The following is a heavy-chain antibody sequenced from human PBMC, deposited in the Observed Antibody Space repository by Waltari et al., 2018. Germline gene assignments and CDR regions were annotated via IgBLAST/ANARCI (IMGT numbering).Heavy chain of an antibody. CDR3: ARLRVDSSGSYYYYYYMDV. D-gene: IGHD3-22*01. Sequence: EVQLVQSGAEVKKPGESLKISCKGSGNSFTSYWIGWVRQMPGKGLEWMGIIYPGDSDTRYSPSFQGQVTISADKSISTAYLQWSSLKASDTAMYYCARLRVDSSGSYYYYYYMDVWGKGTTVTVSS. J-gene: IGHJ6*03. V-gene: IGHV5-51*03. CDR1: GNSFTSYW. CDR2: IYPGDSDT.